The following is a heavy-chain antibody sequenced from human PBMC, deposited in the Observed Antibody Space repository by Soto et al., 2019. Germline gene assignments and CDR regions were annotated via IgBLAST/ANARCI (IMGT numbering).Heavy chain of an antibody. CDR3: GTDEGFILGAVA. CDR2: MNQDGSGK. V-gene: IGHV3-7*01. Sequence: PGGSLRLSCAVSGFTFSSYRMSWVRQAPGKGLEWVANMNQDGSGKYYVDSVKGRFTISRDNAKNSLYLQMNSLRAEDTAIYYCGTDEGFILGAVAWGQGTLVTVSS. D-gene: IGHD3-3*01. CDR1: GFTFSSYR. J-gene: IGHJ5*02.